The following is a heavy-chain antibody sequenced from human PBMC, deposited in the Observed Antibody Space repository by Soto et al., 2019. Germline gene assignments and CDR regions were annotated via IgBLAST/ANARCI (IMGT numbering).Heavy chain of an antibody. V-gene: IGHV3-33*01. CDR2: IWYDGSNK. CDR3: ARDPSYNWRLQYFFDY. CDR1: GFTFSSYG. J-gene: IGHJ4*02. D-gene: IGHD1-1*01. Sequence: PGGSLRLSCAASGFTFSSYGMHWVRQAPGKGLEWVAVIWYDGSNKYYADSVKGRFTISRDNSKNTPYLQMNSLRAEDTAVYYCARDPSYNWRLQYFFDYWGQGTLDTVSS.